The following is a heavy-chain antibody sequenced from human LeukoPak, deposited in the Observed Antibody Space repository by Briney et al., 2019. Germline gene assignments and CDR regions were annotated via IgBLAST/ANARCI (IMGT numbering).Heavy chain of an antibody. CDR2: IYSGGST. J-gene: IGHJ4*02. V-gene: IGHV3-53*01. D-gene: IGHD5-18*01. Sequence: GSLRLSCAASGFTVSSNYMSWVRQAPGKGLEGVSVIYSGGSTYYADSVKGRFTISRDNSKNTLYLQMNSLRAEDTAVYYCARVGTAMVYFDYWGQGTLVTVSS. CDR3: ARVGTAMVYFDY. CDR1: GFTVSSNY.